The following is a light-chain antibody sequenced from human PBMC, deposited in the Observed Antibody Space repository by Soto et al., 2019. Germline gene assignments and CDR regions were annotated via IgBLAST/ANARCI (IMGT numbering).Light chain of an antibody. CDR2: STN. CDR3: LLYYGGAVV. Sequence: QTVVTQEPSLTVSPGGTVTLTCASSTGAVTSGYYPNWFQQKPGQAPRGMIYSTNNKHSWTPARFSGSLLGGKTALALSGVQSEDEADYSCLLYYGGAVVFGGGTKLTVL. J-gene: IGLJ2*01. CDR1: TGAVTSGYY. V-gene: IGLV7-43*01.